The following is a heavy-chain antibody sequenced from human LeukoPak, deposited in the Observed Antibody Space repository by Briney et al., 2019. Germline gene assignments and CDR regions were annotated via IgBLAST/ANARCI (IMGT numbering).Heavy chain of an antibody. D-gene: IGHD3-10*01. CDR2: MNPNSGNT. J-gene: IGHJ5*02. CDR3: ARGATMVRGVIPNWFDP. CDR1: GYTFTSYD. V-gene: IGHV1-8*01. Sequence: ASVKVSCKASGYTFTSYDINWVRQATGQGLEWMGWMNPNSGNTGYAQKFQDRVTMTRNTSISTAYMELSSLRSEDTAVYYCARGATMVRGVIPNWFDPWGQGTLVTVSS.